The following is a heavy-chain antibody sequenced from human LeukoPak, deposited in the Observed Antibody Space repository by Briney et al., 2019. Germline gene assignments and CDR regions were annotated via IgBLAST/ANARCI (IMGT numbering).Heavy chain of an antibody. CDR2: IYHSGST. V-gene: IGHV4-4*02. D-gene: IGHD3-22*01. Sequence: PSETLSLTCTVSGGSISSSNWWSWVRQPPGKGLEWIGEIYHSGSTNYNPSLKSRVTISVDKSKNQFSLKLSSVTAADTAVYYCARRDYYDSSGYQHWGQGTLVTVSS. CDR1: GGSISSSNW. CDR3: ARRDYYDSSGYQH. J-gene: IGHJ4*02.